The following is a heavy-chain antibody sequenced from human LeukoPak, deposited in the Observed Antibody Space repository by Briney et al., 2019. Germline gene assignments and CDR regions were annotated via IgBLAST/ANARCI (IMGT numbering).Heavy chain of an antibody. CDR1: GYTFTSYG. CDR3: ARGVDTAIVDYYYYYGMAV. D-gene: IGHD5-18*01. CDR2: ISAYNGNT. Sequence: GASVKVSCKASGYTFTSYGISWVRQAPGQGLEWMGWISAYNGNTNYAQKLQGRVTMTTDTSTSTAYMELRSLRSDDTAVYYCARGVDTAIVDYYYYYGMAVWGQGTTVTVSS. J-gene: IGHJ6*02. V-gene: IGHV1-18*01.